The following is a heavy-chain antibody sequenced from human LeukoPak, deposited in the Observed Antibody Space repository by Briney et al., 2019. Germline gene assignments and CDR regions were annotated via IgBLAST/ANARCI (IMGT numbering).Heavy chain of an antibody. D-gene: IGHD3-10*01. CDR2: IKSKTDGGTT. CDR3: TTGITMVRGVIHLIDY. J-gene: IGHJ4*02. Sequence: GGSLRLSCAASGFTFSNAWMSWVRQAPGKGLEWVGRIKSKTDGGTTDYAAPVKGRFTISRDDSKDTLYLQMNSLKTEDTAVYYCTTGITMVRGVIHLIDYWGQGTLVTVSS. V-gene: IGHV3-15*01. CDR1: GFTFSNAW.